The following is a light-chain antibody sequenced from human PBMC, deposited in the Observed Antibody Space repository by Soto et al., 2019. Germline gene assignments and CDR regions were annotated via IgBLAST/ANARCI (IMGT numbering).Light chain of an antibody. CDR1: SSNIGSNY. CDR3: AAWDDSVSGSYV. V-gene: IGLV1-47*01. Sequence: QSVLTQPPSASGTPGQRVSISCSGSSSNIGSNYVYWYQQVPGTAPKLLIYRDNQRPSGVPDRFSGSKSGTSASLAISGLRSEDEADYYCAAWDDSVSGSYVFGTGTQLTVL. J-gene: IGLJ1*01. CDR2: RDN.